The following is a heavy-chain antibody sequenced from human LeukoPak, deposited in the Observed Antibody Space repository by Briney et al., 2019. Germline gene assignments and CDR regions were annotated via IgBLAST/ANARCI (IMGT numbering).Heavy chain of an antibody. CDR2: INHSGST. Sequence: PSETLSLTCAVYGGSFSGYYWSWIRQPPGKGLEWIGEINHSGSTNYNPSLKSRVTISVDTSKNQFSLKLSSVTAADTAVYHCARGVNPDYGDYEYYFDYWGQGTLVTVSS. CDR3: ARGVNPDYGDYEYYFDY. V-gene: IGHV4-34*01. CDR1: GGSFSGYY. J-gene: IGHJ4*02. D-gene: IGHD4-17*01.